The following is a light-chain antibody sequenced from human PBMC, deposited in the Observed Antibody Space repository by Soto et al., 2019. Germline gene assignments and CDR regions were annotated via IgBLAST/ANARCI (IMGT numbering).Light chain of an antibody. V-gene: IGLV1-47*01. Sequence: QSVLTQSPSASGTPGQRVTISCSGSSSNIGTNYVFWYQQLPGTAPKLLIYKNDQRPSGVPDRFSGSKSGTSASLAITGLRSEDEADYYCQSYHSGNVVFGGGTKVTVL. CDR2: KND. J-gene: IGLJ2*01. CDR3: QSYHSGNVV. CDR1: SSNIGTNY.